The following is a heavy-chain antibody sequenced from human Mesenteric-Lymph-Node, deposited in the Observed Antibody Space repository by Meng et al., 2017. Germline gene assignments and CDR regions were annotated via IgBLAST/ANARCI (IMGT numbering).Heavy chain of an antibody. CDR2: IKSKTDGGTT. CDR1: GFTFSNAW. V-gene: IGHV3-15*01. CDR3: TTGTELWFGELLCAFDI. D-gene: IGHD3-10*01. J-gene: IGHJ3*02. Sequence: GGSLRLSCAASGFTFSNAWMSWVRQAPGKGLEWVGRIKSKTDGGTTDYAAPVKGRFTISRDDSKNTLYLQMNSLKTEDTAVYYCTTGTELWFGELLCAFDIWGQGTMVTVSS.